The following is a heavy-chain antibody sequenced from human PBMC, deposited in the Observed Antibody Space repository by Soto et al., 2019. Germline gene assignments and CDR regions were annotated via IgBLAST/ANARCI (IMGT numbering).Heavy chain of an antibody. J-gene: IGHJ3*02. Sequence: QVQLVESGGGVVQPGRSLRLSCAASGFTFSSYGMHWVRQAPGKGLEWVAVISYDGSNKYYADSVKGRFTISRDNSKNTLYLQMNSLRAEDTAVYYCAKDFHDYGDHDAFDIWGQGTMVTVSS. D-gene: IGHD4-17*01. V-gene: IGHV3-30*18. CDR3: AKDFHDYGDHDAFDI. CDR2: ISYDGSNK. CDR1: GFTFSSYG.